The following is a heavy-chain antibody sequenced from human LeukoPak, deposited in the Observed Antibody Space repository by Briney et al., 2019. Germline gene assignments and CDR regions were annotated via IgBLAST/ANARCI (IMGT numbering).Heavy chain of an antibody. Sequence: SETLSLTCTVSGGSISSSSLYWGWIRQPPGKGLEWIASIHYSGATYHNPSLKSRVTISIDTSKSQFSLNLSSVTAADTAVYYCAGTLGGLQLPSNDYWGQGTLVTVSS. CDR2: IHYSGAT. CDR1: GGSISSSSLY. CDR3: AGTLGGLQLPSNDY. D-gene: IGHD2-15*01. V-gene: IGHV4-39*01. J-gene: IGHJ4*02.